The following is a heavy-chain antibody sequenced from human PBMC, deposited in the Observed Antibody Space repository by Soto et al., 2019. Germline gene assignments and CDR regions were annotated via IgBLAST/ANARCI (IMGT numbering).Heavy chain of an antibody. Sequence: QVHLQESGPGLVKPSQTLSLSCTVSGGSISSDDDYWSWVRQPPGKGLEWIGYMYYSGNTYYNPCLESRVSQAPDRFKNQFSLTPSVVTAADTAVYYCARWTNDLWGSHRPFFDYWGRGTLVTVSS. CDR2: MYYSGNT. J-gene: IGHJ4*02. V-gene: IGHV4-30-4*01. D-gene: IGHD3-16*01. CDR1: GGSISSDDDY. CDR3: ARWTNDLWGSHRPFFDY.